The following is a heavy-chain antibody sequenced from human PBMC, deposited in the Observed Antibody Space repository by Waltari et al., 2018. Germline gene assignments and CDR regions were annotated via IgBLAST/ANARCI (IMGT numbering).Heavy chain of an antibody. V-gene: IGHV4-59*01. CDR2: IYYSGST. D-gene: IGHD6-19*01. CDR1: GGSISSYY. CDR3: ARDGSGWGYYYGMDV. J-gene: IGHJ6*02. Sequence: QVQLQESGPGLVKPSETLSLTCTVSGGSISSYYWSWLRQPPGKGLEWIGYIYYSGSTNYNPSLKSRVTISVDTSKNQFSLKLSSVTAADTAVYYCARDGSGWGYYYGMDVWGQGTTVTVSS.